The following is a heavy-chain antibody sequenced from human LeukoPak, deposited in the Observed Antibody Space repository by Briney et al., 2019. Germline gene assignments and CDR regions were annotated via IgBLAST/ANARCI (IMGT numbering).Heavy chain of an antibody. J-gene: IGHJ4*02. CDR1: GGSISSGDYY. D-gene: IGHD6-19*01. Sequence: SETLSLTCTVSGGSISSGDYYWSWIRQPPGKGLERIGYIYYSGSTYYNPSLKSRVTISVDTSKNQFSLKLSSVTAADTAVYYCARDSRTGYSSGWYNYWGQGTLVTVSS. V-gene: IGHV4-30-4*01. CDR3: ARDSRTGYSSGWYNY. CDR2: IYYSGST.